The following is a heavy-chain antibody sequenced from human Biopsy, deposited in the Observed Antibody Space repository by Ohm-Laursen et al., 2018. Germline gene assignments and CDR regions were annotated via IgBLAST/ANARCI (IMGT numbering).Heavy chain of an antibody. Sequence: SETPSLTCGVYGKTFSDYYWSWIRQPPGKGLEWVGQINQSGRTNYNPSLKSRVNISADKSNNQFSLKLTSVTSADTAVYFCGNEVHGRDYWGLGALVTVSS. D-gene: IGHD2-15*01. J-gene: IGHJ4*02. V-gene: IGHV4-34*08. CDR1: GKTFSDYY. CDR3: GNEVHGRDY. CDR2: INQSGRT.